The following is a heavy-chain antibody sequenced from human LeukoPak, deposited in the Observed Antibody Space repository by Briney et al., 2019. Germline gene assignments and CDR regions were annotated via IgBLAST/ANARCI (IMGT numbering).Heavy chain of an antibody. CDR2: IIPIFGTA. J-gene: IGHJ5*02. Sequence: ASVKVSCKASGGTFSSYAISWVRQAPGQGLEWMGGIIPIFGTANYAQKFQGRVTITADESTSTAYMELSSLRAEDTAVHYCARDRRGAAAGTWWFDPWGQGTLVTVSS. V-gene: IGHV1-69*13. CDR3: ARDRRGAAAGTWWFDP. D-gene: IGHD6-13*01. CDR1: GGTFSSYA.